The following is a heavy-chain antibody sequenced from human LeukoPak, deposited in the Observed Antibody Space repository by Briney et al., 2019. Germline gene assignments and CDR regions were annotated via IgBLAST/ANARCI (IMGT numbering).Heavy chain of an antibody. D-gene: IGHD2-2*01. J-gene: IGHJ6*02. CDR2: ISAYNGNT. V-gene: IGHV1-18*01. CDR1: GYTFTSYG. Sequence: GASVKVSCKASGYTFTSYGISWVRQAPGQGFEWMGWISAYNGNTNYAQKLQGRVTMTTDTSTSTAYMELRSLRSDDTAVYYCARDYGCSSTSCYAFHYYYYGMDVWGQGTTVTVSS. CDR3: ARDYGCSSTSCYAFHYYYYGMDV.